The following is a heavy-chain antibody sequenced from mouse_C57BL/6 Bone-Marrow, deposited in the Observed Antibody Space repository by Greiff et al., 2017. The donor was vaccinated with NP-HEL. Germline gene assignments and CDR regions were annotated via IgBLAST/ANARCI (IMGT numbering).Heavy chain of an antibody. CDR2: IRLKSDNYAT. CDR1: GFTFSNYW. J-gene: IGHJ2*01. D-gene: IGHD6-1*01. Sequence: EVKLVESGGGLVQPGGSMKLSCVASGFTFSNYWMNWVRQSPEKGLEWVAQIRLKSDNYATHYAESVKGRFTISRDDSKSSVYLQMNNLRAEDTGIYYCGGLSYFDYWGQGTTLTVSS. CDR3: GGLSYFDY. V-gene: IGHV6-3*01.